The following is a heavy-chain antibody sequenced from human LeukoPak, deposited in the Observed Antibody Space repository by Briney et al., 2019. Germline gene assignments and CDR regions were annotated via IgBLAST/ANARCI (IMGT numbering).Heavy chain of an antibody. V-gene: IGHV3-74*01. CDR3: ARAYGSGTYGAFDI. CDR1: GFTFISHW. CDR2: INSDGSST. J-gene: IGHJ3*02. Sequence: GGSLRLSCAASGFTFISHWMHWVREDAGKGLLLVSRINSDGSSTGSADSVRGRFTISRDNAKNTLYLQMNSLRGEDTAVYYCARAYGSGTYGAFDIWGQGTKVTVSS. D-gene: IGHD3-10*01.